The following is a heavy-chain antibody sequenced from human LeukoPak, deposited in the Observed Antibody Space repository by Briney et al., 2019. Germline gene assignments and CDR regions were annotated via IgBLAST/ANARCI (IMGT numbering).Heavy chain of an antibody. CDR2: ISSSGGNS. V-gene: IGHV3-23*01. J-gene: IGHJ3*02. CDR3: ARETTVNVLDAFDI. Sequence: PGGSLRLSCAASGFTFSRYAISWVRQAPGKGLEWVSAISSSGGNSYYADSVKGRFTISRDSSKNTLYLQMNSLRAEDTAVYYCARETTVNVLDAFDIWGQGTMVTVSS. D-gene: IGHD4-17*01. CDR1: GFTFSRYA.